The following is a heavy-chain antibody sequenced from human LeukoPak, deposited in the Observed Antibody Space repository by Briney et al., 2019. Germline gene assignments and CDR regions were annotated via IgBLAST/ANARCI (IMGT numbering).Heavy chain of an antibody. D-gene: IGHD6-13*01. V-gene: IGHV3-23*01. CDR3: AKKHPLAAAATSYFDI. CDR1: GFTFNTFG. J-gene: IGHJ4*02. CDR2: ISSGGDRT. Sequence: PGGSLRLSCAASGFTFNTFGMSWVRQAPGKGLEWVSTISSGGDRTYYADSVKGRFTISRDNSKNTLYLQMDSLRVDDTAVYYCAKKHPLAAAATSYFDIWGQGTLVTVSS.